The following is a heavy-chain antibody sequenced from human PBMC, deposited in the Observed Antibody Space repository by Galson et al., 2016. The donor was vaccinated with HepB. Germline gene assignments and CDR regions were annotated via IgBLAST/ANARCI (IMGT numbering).Heavy chain of an antibody. CDR1: GYRFSDYW. Sequence: KVSCKGSGYRFSDYWIGWMRQLPGKGLEWMGIVHPGGSDTRYSPSFQGQVTFSADKSISTAYLQWSSLKASDTAMYYCARGPLDSNSGLHYWGQGTLVTVSS. D-gene: IGHD2/OR15-2a*01. V-gene: IGHV5-51*01. CDR2: VHPGGSDT. CDR3: ARGPLDSNSGLHY. J-gene: IGHJ4*02.